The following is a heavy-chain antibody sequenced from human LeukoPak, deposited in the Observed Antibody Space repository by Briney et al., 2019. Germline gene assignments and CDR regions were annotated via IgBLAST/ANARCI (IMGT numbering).Heavy chain of an antibody. CDR3: ARDRGPYDSSGYTSFDY. J-gene: IGHJ4*02. CDR2: ISAYNGNT. CDR1: GYTFTSYG. Sequence: GAPVKVSPKASGYTFTSYGISWVRQAPGQGLEWMGWISAYNGNTNYAQKLQGRVTMTTDTSTSTAYMELRSLRSDDTAVYYCARDRGPYDSSGYTSFDYWGQGATVTVSS. D-gene: IGHD3-22*01. V-gene: IGHV1-18*01.